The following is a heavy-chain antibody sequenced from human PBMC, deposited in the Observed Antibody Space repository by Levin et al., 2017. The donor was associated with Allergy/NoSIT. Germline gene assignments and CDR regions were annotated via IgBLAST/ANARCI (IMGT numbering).Heavy chain of an antibody. J-gene: IGHJ4*02. D-gene: IGHD6-19*01. Sequence: GESLKISCAASGFTFDDYGMNWVRQAPGKGLAWVSGINWQGGRTGYADSVKGRFTISRDNAKNSLYLQMNSLRAEDTALYYCARDKGIAVAGGFDYWGQGTLVTVSS. CDR1: GFTFDDYG. CDR2: INWQGGRT. V-gene: IGHV3-20*04. CDR3: ARDKGIAVAGGFDY.